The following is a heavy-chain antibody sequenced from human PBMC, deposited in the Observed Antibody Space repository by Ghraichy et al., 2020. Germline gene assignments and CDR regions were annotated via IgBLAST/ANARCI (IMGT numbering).Heavy chain of an antibody. V-gene: IGHV1-18*04. CDR3: ARDFSGPPRPAASSGWMGRWFDP. J-gene: IGHJ5*02. CDR1: GYTFTSYG. D-gene: IGHD6-19*01. Sequence: ASVKVSCKASGYTFTSYGISWVRQAPGQGLEWMGWISAYNGNTNYAQKLQGRVTMTTEPSTSTAYMELRSLRSDDTAVYYCARDFSGPPRPAASSGWMGRWFDPWGQGTLVTVSS. CDR2: ISAYNGNT.